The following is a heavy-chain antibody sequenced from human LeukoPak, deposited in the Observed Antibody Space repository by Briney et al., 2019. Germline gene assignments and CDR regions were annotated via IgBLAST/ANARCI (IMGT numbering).Heavy chain of an antibody. V-gene: IGHV1-69*01. CDR3: ATATMTMVRGVIQNWFDP. CDR1: GGTFISYA. J-gene: IGHJ5*02. D-gene: IGHD3-10*01. Sequence: SAKVSCKASGGTFISYAISWVRQAPGQGLEWMGGIIPIFGTANYAQKFQGRVTITADESTSTAYMELSSLRSEDTAVYYCATATMTMVRGVIQNWFDPWGQGTLVTVSS. CDR2: IIPIFGTA.